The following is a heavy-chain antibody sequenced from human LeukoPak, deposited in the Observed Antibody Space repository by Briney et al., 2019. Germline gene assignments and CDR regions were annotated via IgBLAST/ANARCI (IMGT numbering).Heavy chain of an antibody. V-gene: IGHV3-23*01. J-gene: IGHJ3*01. Sequence: GGSLRLSCAASGFTFSTYAMSWVRQAPGKGLEWVSVISGNGSSTYYADSVKGRFTISRDNSKNTLYLQMNSLRAEDTAVYYCAKEMATIPAFDFWGQGTMVTVSS. D-gene: IGHD5-24*01. CDR1: GFTFSTYA. CDR3: AKEMATIPAFDF. CDR2: ISGNGSST.